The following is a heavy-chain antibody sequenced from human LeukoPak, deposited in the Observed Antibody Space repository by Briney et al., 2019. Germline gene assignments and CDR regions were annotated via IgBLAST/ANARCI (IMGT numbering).Heavy chain of an antibody. V-gene: IGHV1-18*01. J-gene: IGHJ3*02. CDR1: GYTFTSYG. CDR2: ISAYNGNT. CDR3: ARDLVRDSSGPDAFDI. Sequence: ASVKVSCKASGYTFTSYGISWVRQAPGQGLEWMGWISAYNGNTNYAQKLQGRVTITTDTSTSTAYMELRSLRSDDTAVYYCARDLVRDSSGPDAFDIWGQGTMVTVSS. D-gene: IGHD3-22*01.